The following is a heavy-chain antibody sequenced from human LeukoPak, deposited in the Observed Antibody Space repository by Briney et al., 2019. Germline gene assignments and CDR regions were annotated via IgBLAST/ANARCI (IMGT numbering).Heavy chain of an antibody. CDR2: ISGSGGST. D-gene: IGHD6-19*01. V-gene: IGHV3-23*01. CDR3: AKAVAGLYYYYYYMDV. J-gene: IGHJ6*03. Sequence: GGSLRLSCAASGFTFSSYAMSWVRQAPGKGLEWVSAISGSGGSTYYADSVKGRFTISRGNSKNTLYLQMNSLRAEDTAVYYCAKAVAGLYYYYYYMDVWGKGTTVTISS. CDR1: GFTFSSYA.